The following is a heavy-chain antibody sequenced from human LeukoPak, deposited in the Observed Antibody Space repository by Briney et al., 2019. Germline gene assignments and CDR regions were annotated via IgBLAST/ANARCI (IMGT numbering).Heavy chain of an antibody. D-gene: IGHD6-19*01. V-gene: IGHV3-33*01. CDR3: ASTSGWYEPIDY. CDR1: GFTFSSYG. Sequence: GALRLSCAASGFTFSSYGMHWVRQAPGKGLEWVAVIWYDGSIKYYADSVKGRFTISRDNSKNTLYLQMNSLRAEDTAVYYCASTSGWYEPIDYWGQGTLVTVSS. CDR2: IWYDGSIK. J-gene: IGHJ4*02.